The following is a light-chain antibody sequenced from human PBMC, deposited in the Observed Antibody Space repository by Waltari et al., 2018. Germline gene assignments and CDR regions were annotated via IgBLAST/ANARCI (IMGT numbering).Light chain of an antibody. CDR1: QGRSRRD. CDR3: QQYGSSILYT. J-gene: IGKJ2*01. V-gene: IGKV3-20*01. Sequence: AVQGRSRRDLAWDGQKPCQAPRRFIYGASSRAVGIPDRFSGSGSGTDFTLTISRLEPEDSAVYYCQQYGSSILYTFGQGTKLEIK. CDR2: GAS.